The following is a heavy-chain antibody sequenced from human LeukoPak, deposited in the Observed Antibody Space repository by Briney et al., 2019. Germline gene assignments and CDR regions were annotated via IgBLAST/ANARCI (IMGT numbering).Heavy chain of an antibody. CDR2: ISYDGSNK. CDR3: ARDLRGSGWSPDY. J-gene: IGHJ4*02. CDR1: GFTFSSYA. Sequence: PPGGSLRLSCAASGFTFSSYAMHWVRQAPGKGLEWAAVISYDGSNKYYADSVKGRFTISRDNSKNTLYLQMNSLRAEDTAVYYCARDLRGSGWSPDYWGQGTLVTVSS. V-gene: IGHV3-30-3*01. D-gene: IGHD6-19*01.